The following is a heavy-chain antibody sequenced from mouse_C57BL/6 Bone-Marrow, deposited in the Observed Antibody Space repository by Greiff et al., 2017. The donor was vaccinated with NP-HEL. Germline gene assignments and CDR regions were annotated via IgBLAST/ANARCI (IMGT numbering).Heavy chain of an antibody. CDR3: ARRGYYGSSYGVFAY. D-gene: IGHD1-1*01. J-gene: IGHJ3*01. Sequence: VQLQQSGPGLVQPSQSLSITCTVSGFSLTSYGVHWVRQSPGQGLEWLGVIWSGGSTDYNAAFISRLSISKDNSKSQVFFKMNSLQADDTAIYYCARRGYYGSSYGVFAYWGQGTLVTVSA. V-gene: IGHV2-2*01. CDR1: GFSLTSYG. CDR2: IWSGGST.